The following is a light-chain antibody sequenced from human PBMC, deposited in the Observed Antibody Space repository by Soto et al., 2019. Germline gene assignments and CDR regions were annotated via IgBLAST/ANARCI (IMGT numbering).Light chain of an antibody. CDR2: DVT. Sequence: QSALSQPASVSGSPGQSITISCTGINSGVVNYEYVSWYQQHPGKAPKLIIYDVTKRPSGVPDRFSGSKSGNTASLTISGLQAVDEADYHCCSYAGSYTFVFGTGTKLTVL. V-gene: IGLV2-11*01. CDR3: CSYAGSYTFV. CDR1: NSGVVNYEY. J-gene: IGLJ1*01.